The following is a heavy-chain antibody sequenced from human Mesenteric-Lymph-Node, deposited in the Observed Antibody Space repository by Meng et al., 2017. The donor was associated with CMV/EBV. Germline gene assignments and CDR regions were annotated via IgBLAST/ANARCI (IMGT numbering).Heavy chain of an antibody. J-gene: IGHJ6*02. CDR2: INHSGST. CDR1: GGSFSGYY. CDR3: ARASWYSSDYYYYYGMDV. V-gene: IGHV4-34*01. D-gene: IGHD6-13*01. Sequence: SETLSLTCAVYGGSFSGYYWSWIRQPPGKGLEWIGEINHSGSTNYNPSLKSRDTISVDTSKNQFSLKLSSVTAADTAVYYCARASWYSSDYYYYYGMDVWGQGTTVTVSS.